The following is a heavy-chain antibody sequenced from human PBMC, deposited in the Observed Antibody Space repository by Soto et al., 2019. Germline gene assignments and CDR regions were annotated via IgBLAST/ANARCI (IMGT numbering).Heavy chain of an antibody. V-gene: IGHV4-39*01. CDR3: ARHAAIGALSVGWFDP. CDR1: GGSISSSSYY. D-gene: IGHD6-6*01. J-gene: IGHJ5*02. CDR2: IYYSGST. Sequence: PSETLSLTCTVSGGSISSSSYYWGCIRQPPGKGLEWIGSIYYSGSTYYNPSLKSRVTISVDTSKNQFSLKLSSVTAADTAVYYCARHAAIGALSVGWFDPWGQGTLVTVSS.